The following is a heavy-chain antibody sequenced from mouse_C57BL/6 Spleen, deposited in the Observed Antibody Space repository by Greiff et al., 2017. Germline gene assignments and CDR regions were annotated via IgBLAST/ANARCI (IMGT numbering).Heavy chain of an antibody. Sequence: EVQLVESGEGLVKPGGSLKLSCAASGFTFSSYAMSWVRQTPEKRLEWVAYISSGGDYIYYADTVKGRFTISRDNARNTLYLQMSSLKSEDTAMYYCTRDERLRPRFAYWGQGTLVTVSA. CDR3: TRDERLRPRFAY. CDR2: ISSGGDYI. D-gene: IGHD2-4*01. V-gene: IGHV5-9-1*02. J-gene: IGHJ3*01. CDR1: GFTFSSYA.